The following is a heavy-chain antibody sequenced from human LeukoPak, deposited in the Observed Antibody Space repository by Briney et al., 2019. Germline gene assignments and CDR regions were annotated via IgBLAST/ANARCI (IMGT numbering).Heavy chain of an antibody. V-gene: IGHV3-23*01. CDR2: ISGSGGST. Sequence: GGSLRLSCAASGFTFSSYAMRWVRQAPGKGLEWVSAISGSGGSTYYADSVKGRFTISRDNSKNTLYLQMNSLRAEDTAVYYCALVRGYSYGDYYSDYWGQGTLVTVSS. J-gene: IGHJ4*02. D-gene: IGHD5-18*01. CDR3: ALVRGYSYGDYYSDY. CDR1: GFTFSSYA.